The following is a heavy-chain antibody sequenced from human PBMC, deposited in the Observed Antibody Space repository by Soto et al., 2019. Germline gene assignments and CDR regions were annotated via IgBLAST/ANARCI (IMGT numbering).Heavy chain of an antibody. V-gene: IGHV3-23*01. Sequence: EVQLSESGGGLVQPGGSLRLSCAASGFTFSSYAMSWVRQAPGKGLEWVSGISGSGSSTYYADSVKGRFTISRDNSKKTLYLQMNSLRAEDTAIYYCAKDPKSTIRFNWFDPWGRGTLVTVSS. CDR3: AKDPKSTIRFNWFDP. J-gene: IGHJ5*02. D-gene: IGHD2-8*01. CDR1: GFTFSSYA. CDR2: ISGSGSST.